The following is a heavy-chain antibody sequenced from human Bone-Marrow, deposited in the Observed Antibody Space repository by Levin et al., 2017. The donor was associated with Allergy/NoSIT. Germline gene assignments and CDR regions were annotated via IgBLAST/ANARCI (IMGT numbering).Heavy chain of an antibody. CDR3: ARERSILVRGVMSSYYFDN. CDR1: GGDLSNYV. J-gene: IGHJ4*02. D-gene: IGHD3-10*01. V-gene: IGHV1-69*05. Sequence: SVKVSCKASGGDLSNYVITWVRQAPGQGLEWMGGIIPMLDTTNYPQRFQGGVTITTDNSTNTPYMRLISLSFEDTVVYYGARERSILVRGVMSSYYFDNWGQGTLVTVSS. CDR2: IIPMLDTT.